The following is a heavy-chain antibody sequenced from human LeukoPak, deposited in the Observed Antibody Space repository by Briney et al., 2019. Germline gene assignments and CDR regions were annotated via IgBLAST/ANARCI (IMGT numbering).Heavy chain of an antibody. J-gene: IGHJ4*02. CDR1: GGSISSGDYY. CDR2: IYYSGST. CDR3: AKTVYSCSSQAFDY. V-gene: IGHV4-30-4*08. Sequence: SETLSLTCTVSGGSISSGDYYWSWIRQPPGKGLEWIGYIYYSGSTYYNPSLKSRVTISVDTSKNQFSLKLSSVTAADTAVYYCAKTVYSCSSQAFDYWGQGTLVTVSS. D-gene: IGHD6-6*01.